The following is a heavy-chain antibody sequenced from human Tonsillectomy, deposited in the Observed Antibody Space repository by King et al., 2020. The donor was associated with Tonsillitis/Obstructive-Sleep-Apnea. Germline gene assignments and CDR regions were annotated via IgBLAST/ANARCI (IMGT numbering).Heavy chain of an antibody. Sequence: VQLVQSGPEVKKPGASVKVSCKASGYTFSTYGISWVRQAPGQGLEWMGWISAYTGNTNYAQNFQGRVTMTTDTSTTTAYMELRGLRSDDTALYYCARLGPNYGGHEWGQGTLLTVTS. V-gene: IGHV1-18*01. CDR3: ARLGPNYGGHE. CDR1: GYTFSTYG. CDR2: ISAYTGNT. J-gene: IGHJ4*02. D-gene: IGHD4-23*01.